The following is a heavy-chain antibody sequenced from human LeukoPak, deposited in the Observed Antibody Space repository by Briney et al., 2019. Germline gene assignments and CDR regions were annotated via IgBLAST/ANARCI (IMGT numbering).Heavy chain of an antibody. CDR2: IRSKAYGGTA. J-gene: IGHJ4*02. CDR1: GFTFGVYA. D-gene: IGHD3-10*01. CDR3: SGSFGQLTFFDY. Sequence: GGSLRLSCTASGFTFGVYAMSWFRQAPGKGLEWVGFIRSKAYGGTAEYAASVKGRFTISRDDSKAIAYLQMNSLKTEDTAVYYCSGSFGQLTFFDYWGQGTLVTVSS. V-gene: IGHV3-49*03.